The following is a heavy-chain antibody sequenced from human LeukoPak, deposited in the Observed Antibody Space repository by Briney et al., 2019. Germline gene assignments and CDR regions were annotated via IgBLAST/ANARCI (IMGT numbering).Heavy chain of an antibody. D-gene: IGHD3-10*01. CDR2: FSTENNKT. V-gene: IGHV1-18*01. CDR3: ARRPNGPGRAADY. J-gene: IGHJ4*02. CDR1: GYLFFNFG. Sequence: ASVKVSCKASGYLFFNFGISWVRQAPGQGLEWVGWFSTENNKTRFGQRVQGRVSLTTDTSTNTAYMELRSLTSDDTAVYYCARRPNGPGRAADYWGQGTLITVSS.